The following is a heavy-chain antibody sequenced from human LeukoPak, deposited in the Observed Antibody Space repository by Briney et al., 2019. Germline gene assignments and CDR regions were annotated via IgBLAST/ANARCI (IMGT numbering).Heavy chain of an antibody. CDR2: IYSGGST. CDR1: GFTVSSNY. Sequence: AGGSLRLSCAASGFTVSSNYMSWVRQAPGKGLEWVSVIYSGGSTYYADSVKGRFTISRDNSKNTLYLQMNSLRAEDTAVYYCATYSSSWYFDYWGQGTLVTVSS. D-gene: IGHD6-13*01. V-gene: IGHV3-53*01. J-gene: IGHJ4*02. CDR3: ATYSSSWYFDY.